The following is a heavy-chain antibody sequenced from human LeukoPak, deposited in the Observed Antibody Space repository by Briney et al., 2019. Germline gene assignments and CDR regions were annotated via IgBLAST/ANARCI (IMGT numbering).Heavy chain of an antibody. CDR2: ISGSGGST. D-gene: IGHD6-19*01. Sequence: AGGSLRLSCAASGFTFSSYAMSWVRQAPGKGLEWVSAISGSGGSTYYADSVKGRFTISRDNSKNTLYLQMNSLRAEDTAVYYCARELRIAVAGLYYFDYWGQGTLVTVSS. CDR3: ARELRIAVAGLYYFDY. CDR1: GFTFSSYA. J-gene: IGHJ4*02. V-gene: IGHV3-23*01.